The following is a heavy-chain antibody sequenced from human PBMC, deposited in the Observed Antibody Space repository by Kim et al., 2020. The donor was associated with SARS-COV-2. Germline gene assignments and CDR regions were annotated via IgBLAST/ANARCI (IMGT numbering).Heavy chain of an antibody. D-gene: IGHD1-26*01. CDR2: IKPDGSEK. Sequence: IKPDGSEKHYVDSVKGRFTSSRDNAKKSLYLQMNNLRVEDTAVYYCMGSGYWGQGALVTVSS. J-gene: IGHJ4*02. V-gene: IGHV3-7*03. CDR3: MGSGY.